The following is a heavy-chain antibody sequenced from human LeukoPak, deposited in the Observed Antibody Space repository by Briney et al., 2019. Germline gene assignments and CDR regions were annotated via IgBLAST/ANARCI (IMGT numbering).Heavy chain of an antibody. CDR3: ARTFGYSSGWYGDFQH. Sequence: ASVKVSCKAPGGTFSSYAISWVRQAPGQGLEWMGGIIPIFGTANYAQKFQGRVTITADKSTSTAYMELSSLRSEDTAVHYCARTFGYSSGWYGDFQHWGQGTLVTVSS. V-gene: IGHV1-69*06. CDR1: GGTFSSYA. D-gene: IGHD6-19*01. J-gene: IGHJ1*01. CDR2: IIPIFGTA.